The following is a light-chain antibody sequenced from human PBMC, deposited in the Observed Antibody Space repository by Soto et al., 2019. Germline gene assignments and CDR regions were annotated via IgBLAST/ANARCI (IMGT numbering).Light chain of an antibody. CDR3: QQRSNWPST. CDR1: QSVSSY. J-gene: IGKJ4*01. Sequence: EIVLTQSPATLSLSPGERAALSCRASQSVSSYLAWSQQKPGQAPRLLLYDASKRAPGIPARFTGSGSGTDFTHTISSLEPEDCAVYYCQQRSNWPSTFGGGTKVEI. CDR2: DAS. V-gene: IGKV3-11*01.